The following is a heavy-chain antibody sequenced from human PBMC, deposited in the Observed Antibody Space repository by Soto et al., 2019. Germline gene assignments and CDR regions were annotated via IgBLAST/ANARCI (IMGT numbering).Heavy chain of an antibody. Sequence: QVQLVQSGAEVKKPGSSVKVSCKASGGTFSSYAISWVRQAPGQEPEWMGGIIPIFGTANYAQKVQGRVTITADKSTSTAYMELSSLRSEDTAVYYCARDRMVYAIGGWCDPWGQGTLVTVSA. J-gene: IGHJ5*02. CDR3: ARDRMVYAIGGWCDP. CDR1: GGTFSSYA. V-gene: IGHV1-69*06. CDR2: IIPIFGTA. D-gene: IGHD2-8*01.